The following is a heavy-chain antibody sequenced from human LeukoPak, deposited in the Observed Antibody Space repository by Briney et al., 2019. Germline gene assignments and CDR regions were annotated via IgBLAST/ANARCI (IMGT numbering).Heavy chain of an antibody. D-gene: IGHD2-15*01. CDR1: GYTFTSYY. J-gene: IGHJ5*02. CDR3: ARDGGYCSGGSCFPHNWFDP. V-gene: IGHV1-46*01. CDR2: INPGGGST. Sequence: ASVKVSCEASGYTFTSYYMHWVRQAPGQGLEWMGIINPGGGSTSYAQKFQGRVTMTRDTSTSTVYMELSSLRSEDTAVYYCARDGGYCSGGSCFPHNWFDPWGQGTLVTVSS.